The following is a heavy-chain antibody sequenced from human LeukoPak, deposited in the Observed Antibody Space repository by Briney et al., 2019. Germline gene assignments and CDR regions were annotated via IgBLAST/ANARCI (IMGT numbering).Heavy chain of an antibody. D-gene: IGHD7-27*01. CDR3: ARDHWGIVENGYDYFYYDMDV. CDR2: VIPIYGTP. J-gene: IGHJ6*03. Sequence: SVKVSCKASGGSFSTSGFSWVRHAPGQGLEWMGGVIPIYGTPSYAQKFQGKVTITTDESTSTVYMELSSLRSEDTAVYYCARDHWGIVENGYDYFYYDMDVWGKGTTVTVSS. CDR1: GGSFSTSG. V-gene: IGHV1-69*05.